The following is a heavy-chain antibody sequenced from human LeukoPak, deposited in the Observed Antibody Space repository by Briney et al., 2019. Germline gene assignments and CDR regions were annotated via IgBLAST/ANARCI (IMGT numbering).Heavy chain of an antibody. CDR3: AKSRTRYGSGWLGWFDP. D-gene: IGHD6-19*01. CDR1: GFTFSSYA. J-gene: IGHJ5*02. Sequence: KPGGSLRLSCAASGFTFSSYAMSWVRQAPGKGLEWVSAISGSGGSTYYADSVNGRFTISRDNSKNTLYLQMNSLRAEDTAVDYCAKSRTRYGSGWLGWFDPWGQGTLVTVSS. CDR2: ISGSGGST. V-gene: IGHV3-23*01.